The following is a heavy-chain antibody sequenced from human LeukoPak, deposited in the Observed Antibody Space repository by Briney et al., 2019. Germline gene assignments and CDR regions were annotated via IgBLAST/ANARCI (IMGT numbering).Heavy chain of an antibody. CDR3: ARRAGAYSHPYDY. Sequence: QPGGSLRLSCTVSGFTVSSNSMSWVRQALGKGLEWVSFIYSDNTHYSDSVKGRFTISRDNSKNTLYLQMNSLRAEDTAVYYCARRAGAYSHPYDYWGQGTLVTVSS. J-gene: IGHJ4*02. V-gene: IGHV3-53*01. D-gene: IGHD4/OR15-4a*01. CDR2: IYSDNT. CDR1: GFTVSSNS.